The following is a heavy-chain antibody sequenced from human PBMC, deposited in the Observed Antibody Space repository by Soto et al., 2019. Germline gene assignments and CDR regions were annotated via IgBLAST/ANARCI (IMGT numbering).Heavy chain of an antibody. CDR1: GFTFSSYS. CDR2: ISSSSSTI. CDR3: ARATRLSSPGKYYYYGMDV. V-gene: IGHV3-48*02. Sequence: PGGSLRLSCAASGFTFSSYSMNWVRQAPGKGLEWVSYISSSSSTIYYADSVKGRFTISRDNAKNSLYLQMNSLRDEDTAVYYCARATRLSSPGKYYYYGMDVWGQGTTVTVSS. J-gene: IGHJ6*02. D-gene: IGHD3-16*02.